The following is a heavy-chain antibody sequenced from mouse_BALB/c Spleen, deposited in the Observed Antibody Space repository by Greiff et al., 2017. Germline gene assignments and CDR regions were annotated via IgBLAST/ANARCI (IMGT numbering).Heavy chain of an antibody. CDR1: GFNIKDYY. CDR3: NAGGNPWFAY. D-gene: IGHD2-1*01. J-gene: IGHJ3*01. Sequence: EVQLQQSGAELVRSGASVKLSCTASGFNIKDYYMHWVKQRPEQGLEWIGWIDPENGDTEYAPKFQGKATMTADTSSNTAYLQLSSLTSEDTAVYYCNAGGNPWFAYWGQGTLVTVSA. CDR2: IDPENGDT. V-gene: IGHV14-4*02.